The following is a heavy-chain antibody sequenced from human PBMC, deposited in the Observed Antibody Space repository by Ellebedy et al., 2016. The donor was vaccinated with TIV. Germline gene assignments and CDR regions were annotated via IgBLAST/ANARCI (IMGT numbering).Heavy chain of an antibody. Sequence: SVKVSXXASGGTFSSYAISWVRQAPGQGLEWMGGIIPIFGTANYAQKFQGRVTITADESTSTAYMELSSLRSGDTAVYYCAKEPQTSGLYFDYWGQGTLVTVSS. CDR3: AKEPQTSGLYFDY. V-gene: IGHV1-69*13. J-gene: IGHJ4*02. D-gene: IGHD6-19*01. CDR1: GGTFSSYA. CDR2: IIPIFGTA.